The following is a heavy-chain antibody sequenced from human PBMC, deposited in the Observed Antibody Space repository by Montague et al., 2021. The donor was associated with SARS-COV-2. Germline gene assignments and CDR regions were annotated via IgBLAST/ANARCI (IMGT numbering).Heavy chain of an antibody. J-gene: IGHJ6*02. Sequence: SLRLSCEAFRFTFSDFWMNWVRQAPGKGLEWVADIKHDGSEKSYXDSXKGRFTISRDNAKNSLYLQMNSLRAEDTAVYYCARGSTGWYAIFGHYGMDVWGQGTTVTVSS. D-gene: IGHD6-19*01. CDR3: ARGSTGWYAIFGHYGMDV. CDR2: IKHDGSEK. V-gene: IGHV3-7*01. CDR1: RFTFSDFW.